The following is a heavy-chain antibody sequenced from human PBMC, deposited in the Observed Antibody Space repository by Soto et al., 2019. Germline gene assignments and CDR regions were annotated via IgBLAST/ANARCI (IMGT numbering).Heavy chain of an antibody. CDR3: VRASQDIVVVTAIPYAFDI. CDR1: GYTFTSYG. CDR2: ISAYNGNT. V-gene: IGHV1-18*04. Sequence: QVQLVQSGAEVKKPGASVKVSCKASGYTFTSYGISWVRQAPGQGLEWMGWISAYNGNTNYAQKLQGRVTMTTDTSTSTAYMELTSLRSDDTAVYYCVRASQDIVVVTAIPYAFDIWGQGTMVTVSS. J-gene: IGHJ3*02. D-gene: IGHD2-21*02.